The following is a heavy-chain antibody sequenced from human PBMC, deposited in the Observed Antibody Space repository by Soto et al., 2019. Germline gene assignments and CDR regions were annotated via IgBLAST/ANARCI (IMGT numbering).Heavy chain of an antibody. D-gene: IGHD1-26*01. CDR1: GFTFSSYG. Sequence: QVQLVESGGGVVQPGRSLRLSCAASGFTFSSYGMHWVRQAPGKGLEWVAVLRYGGSNKYYADSVKGRFTIYRDNSKNSLYLQLNSQRAEDTGGYYCASESGSYTYYYYGMDVWCQGTTVTVSS. CDR3: ASESGSYTYYYYGMDV. CDR2: LRYGGSNK. V-gene: IGHV3-33*01. J-gene: IGHJ6*02.